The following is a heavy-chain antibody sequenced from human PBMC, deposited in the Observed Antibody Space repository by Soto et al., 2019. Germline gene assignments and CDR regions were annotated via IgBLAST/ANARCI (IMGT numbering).Heavy chain of an antibody. D-gene: IGHD3-22*01. J-gene: IGHJ1*01. CDR1: GGSISSGGYY. Sequence: SETLSLTCAVSGGSISSGGYYWSWIRQPAGKGLEWIGYIYYRGSTNYNPSLKSRVTIAVDTSKNQFSLKLSSVTAADTAVYYCARLGHVYYYDSSGYREYFQHWGRGTLVTVSS. CDR3: ARLGHVYYYDSSGYREYFQH. V-gene: IGHV4-61*08. CDR2: IYYRGST.